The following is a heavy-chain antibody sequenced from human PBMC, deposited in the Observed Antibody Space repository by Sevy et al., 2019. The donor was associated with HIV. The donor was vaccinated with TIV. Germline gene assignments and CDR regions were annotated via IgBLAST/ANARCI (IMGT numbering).Heavy chain of an antibody. CDR1: GGSISSYY. Sequence: SDTLSLTCTVSGGSISSYYWSWIRQPPGKGLEWIGYIYYSGSTNYNPSLKSRVTISVDTSKNQFSLKLSSVTAADTAVYYCARGPRLWLLFYWGQGTLVTVSS. J-gene: IGHJ4*02. V-gene: IGHV4-59*01. CDR3: ARGPRLWLLFY. CDR2: IYYSGST. D-gene: IGHD5-18*01.